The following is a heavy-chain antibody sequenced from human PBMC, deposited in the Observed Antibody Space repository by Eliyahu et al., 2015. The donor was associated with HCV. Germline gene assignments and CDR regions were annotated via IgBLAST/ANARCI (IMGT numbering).Heavy chain of an antibody. J-gene: IGHJ4*02. V-gene: IGHV4-4*07. D-gene: IGHD3-10*01. Sequence: QVQLQESGPGLVKPSETLSLTCTVSGXSIXSYYWSWIRQPAGKGLEWIGRIXTSGSTNYNPXLKSRVTMSVDTSKNQFSLKLSSVTAADTAVYYCARIGDYGSGSYYFDYWGQGTLVTVSS. CDR3: ARIGDYGSGSYYFDY. CDR1: GXSIXSYY. CDR2: IXTSGST.